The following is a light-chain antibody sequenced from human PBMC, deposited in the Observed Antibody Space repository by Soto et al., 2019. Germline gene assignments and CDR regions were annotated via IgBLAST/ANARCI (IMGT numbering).Light chain of an antibody. Sequence: QSALTQPASVSGSPGQSITISCTGTSNDVGPYNYVSWYQQHPGKAPKLMIYQVSNRPSGVSNRFSGSKSGNTASLTISGLQAEDEADYYCNSYTSSSTLVFGTGTKLTVL. CDR1: SNDVGPYNY. CDR3: NSYTSSSTLV. V-gene: IGLV2-14*01. CDR2: QVS. J-gene: IGLJ1*01.